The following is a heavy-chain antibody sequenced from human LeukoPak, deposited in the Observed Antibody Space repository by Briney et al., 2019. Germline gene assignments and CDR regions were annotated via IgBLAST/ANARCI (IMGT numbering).Heavy chain of an antibody. D-gene: IGHD2-2*01. CDR1: GFTFSSYG. Sequence: PGRSLRLSCAASGFTFSSYGMHWVRQAPGKGLDWVAVISYDGSNKYYADSVKGRFTISRDNSKNTLYLQMNSLRAEDTAVYYCARPTYGDIVVVPAAPIDYWGQGTLVTVSS. CDR3: ARPTYGDIVVVPAAPIDY. CDR2: ISYDGSNK. V-gene: IGHV3-30*03. J-gene: IGHJ4*02.